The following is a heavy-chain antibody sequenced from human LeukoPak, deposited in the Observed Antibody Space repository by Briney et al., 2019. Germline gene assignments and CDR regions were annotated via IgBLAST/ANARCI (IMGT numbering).Heavy chain of an antibody. CDR1: GYTFISYY. Sequence: ASVKLSFKPSGYTFISYYMHWVRQAPGQGGEWMGWIDPNSGGRKYAQKFQGRVTMTSDASISTAYMELSSLRSDDTAVYYCASRPDQHLLYYFDYWGQGALVTVSS. CDR2: IDPNSGGR. V-gene: IGHV1-2*02. CDR3: ASRPDQHLLYYFDY. J-gene: IGHJ4*02. D-gene: IGHD2-15*01.